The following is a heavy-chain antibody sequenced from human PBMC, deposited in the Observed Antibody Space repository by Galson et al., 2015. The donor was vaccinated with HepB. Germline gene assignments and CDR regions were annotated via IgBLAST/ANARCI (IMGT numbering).Heavy chain of an antibody. CDR2: ISGSGSST. CDR1: GFTFSSYA. J-gene: IGHJ4*02. Sequence: SLRLSCAASGFTFSSYAMSWVRQAPGKGLEWVSAISGSGSSTYYADSVKGRFTISRDNSKNTLYLQMNSLRAEDTAVYYCAKDQGPRRLYDFWTYWGQGTLVTVSS. CDR3: AKDQGPRRLYDFWTY. D-gene: IGHD3-3*01. V-gene: IGHV3-23*01.